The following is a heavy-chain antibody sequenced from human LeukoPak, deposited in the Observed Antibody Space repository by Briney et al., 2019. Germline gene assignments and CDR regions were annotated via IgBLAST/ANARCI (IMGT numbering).Heavy chain of an antibody. D-gene: IGHD3-16*01. Sequence: SSETLSLTCAVYGGSFSGYYWSWIRQPPGKGLEWIGEINHSGSTNYDPSLKSRVTISVDTSKNQFSLNLNSVTAADTAVYYCARLGYGIWGQGTMVTVSS. CDR2: INHSGST. CDR1: GGSFSGYY. CDR3: ARLGYGI. V-gene: IGHV4-34*01. J-gene: IGHJ3*02.